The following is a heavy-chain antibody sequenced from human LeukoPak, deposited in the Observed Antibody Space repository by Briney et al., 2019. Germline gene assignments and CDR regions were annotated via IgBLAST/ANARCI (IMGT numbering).Heavy chain of an antibody. Sequence: PSETLSLTCTVSDGSINGYYWTWIRQTPGKGLEWIGYIDYSGSTDYNSSLKSRVTFSLDTTNNHISLQLNSVTAADPAIYYCARGVGIQRWSFFFDYWGQGRLVSVSS. D-gene: IGHD5-18*01. CDR3: ARGVGIQRWSFFFDY. V-gene: IGHV4-59*01. CDR2: IDYSGST. CDR1: DGSINGYY. J-gene: IGHJ4*02.